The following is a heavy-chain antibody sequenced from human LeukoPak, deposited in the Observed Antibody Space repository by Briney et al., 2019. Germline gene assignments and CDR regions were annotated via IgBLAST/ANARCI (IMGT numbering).Heavy chain of an antibody. D-gene: IGHD2-15*01. CDR2: IYDSGST. V-gene: IGHV4-30-4*01. Sequence: SETLSLTCTVSGASIRSGDYYRSWLRQPPGKGLEWIGYIYDSGSTYYNPSLKSRITISVDTSENRFSLKLSSVTATDTAVYYCARDCSGGSCYGAFDIWGQGTMVTVSS. CDR3: ARDCSGGSCYGAFDI. J-gene: IGHJ3*02. CDR1: GASIRSGDYY.